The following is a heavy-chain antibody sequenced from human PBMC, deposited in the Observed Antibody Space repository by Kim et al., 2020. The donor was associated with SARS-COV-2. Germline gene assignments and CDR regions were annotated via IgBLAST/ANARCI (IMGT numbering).Heavy chain of an antibody. CDR3: ARDLAAPEKYYYYGMDV. D-gene: IGHD6-6*01. CDR1: GFTFSSYA. CDR2: ISYDGSNK. V-gene: IGHV3-30-3*01. J-gene: IGHJ6*02. Sequence: GGSLRLSCAASGFTFSSYAMHWVRQAPGKGLEWVAVISYDGSNKYYADSVKGRFTISRDNSKNTLYLQMNSLRAEDTAVYYCARDLAAPEKYYYYGMDVWGQGTTVTVSS.